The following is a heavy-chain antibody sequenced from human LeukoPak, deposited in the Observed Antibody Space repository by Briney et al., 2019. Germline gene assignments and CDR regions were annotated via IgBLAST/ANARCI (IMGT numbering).Heavy chain of an antibody. Sequence: GGSLRLSCAASGFTFSSYAMSWVRQAPGKGLEWVSAISGSGGSTYYADSVKSRFTISRDNSKNTLYLQMNSLRAEDTAVYYCAKVSENFVRWLQFYDYWGQGTLVTVSS. J-gene: IGHJ4*02. V-gene: IGHV3-23*01. CDR2: ISGSGGST. CDR1: GFTFSSYA. D-gene: IGHD5-24*01. CDR3: AKVSENFVRWLQFYDY.